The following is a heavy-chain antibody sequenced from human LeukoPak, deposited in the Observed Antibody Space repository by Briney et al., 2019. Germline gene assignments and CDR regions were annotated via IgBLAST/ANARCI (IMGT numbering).Heavy chain of an antibody. CDR2: ISSGSTYI. Sequence: PGGSLRLSCAASGFTFSSYGMNWVRQAPGKGLGWVSSISSGSTYIYYADSVKGRFTISRDNAKNSLYLQMNSLRAEDTAVYYCARDMSAFCGGDCPPGYWGQGTLVTVSS. CDR3: ARDMSAFCGGDCPPGY. V-gene: IGHV3-21*01. J-gene: IGHJ4*02. D-gene: IGHD2-21*02. CDR1: GFTFSSYG.